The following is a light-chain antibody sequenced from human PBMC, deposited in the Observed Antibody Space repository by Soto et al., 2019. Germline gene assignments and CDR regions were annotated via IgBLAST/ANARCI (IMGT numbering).Light chain of an antibody. J-gene: IGKJ1*01. V-gene: IGKV3-15*01. CDR2: GAS. Sequence: MVMAQSPVTLSVSPGEGATLSCRASQSVGSSLAWYQQKPGQSPRLLIYGASTMATGTPARFSGSGSGTEFTLTISSLQSEDFAVYYCQRYDNWPPTFGQGTKVEIK. CDR1: QSVGSS. CDR3: QRYDNWPPT.